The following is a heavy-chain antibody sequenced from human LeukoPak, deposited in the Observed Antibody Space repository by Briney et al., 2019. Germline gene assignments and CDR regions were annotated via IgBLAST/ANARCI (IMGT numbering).Heavy chain of an antibody. J-gene: IGHJ4*02. CDR2: IPNEGRDK. Sequence: GRSLRLSCAASGFTFSDYGMDWVRQAPGKGLEWVAVIPNEGRDKKYADSVRARFTISRDNSKNTVYLQMNSPRAEDTAVFYCVKDMKIKAAGYYFDYWGQGTLVTVSS. CDR1: GFTFSDYG. D-gene: IGHD6-13*01. CDR3: VKDMKIKAAGYYFDY. V-gene: IGHV3-30*18.